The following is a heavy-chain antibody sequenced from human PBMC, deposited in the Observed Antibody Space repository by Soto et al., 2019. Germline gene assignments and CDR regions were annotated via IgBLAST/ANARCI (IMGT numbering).Heavy chain of an antibody. CDR2: INWNGGST. J-gene: IGHJ4*02. Sequence: EVQLVESGGGVVRPGGSLRLSCAASGFTFDDYGMSWVRQAPGKGLEWVSGINWNGGSTGYADSVKGRFTSSRDNAKNSRYLQMNSRRAEDTALYHCASVRYYGSGSYRPYYFDYWGQGTLVTVSS. CDR1: GFTFDDYG. D-gene: IGHD3-10*01. CDR3: ASVRYYGSGSYRPYYFDY. V-gene: IGHV3-20*01.